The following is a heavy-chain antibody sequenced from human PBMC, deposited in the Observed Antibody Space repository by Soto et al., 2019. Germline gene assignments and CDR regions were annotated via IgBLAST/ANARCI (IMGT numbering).Heavy chain of an antibody. Sequence: QVQLQESGPGLVKPSETLSLTCTVSGGSISSYYWSWIRQPPGKGLEWIGYIYYSGSTNYNPSLKSRVTISVDTSKNQFSLKLSSVTAADTAVYYCARARCNNGVCSYLYWGQGTLVTVSS. CDR3: ARARCNNGVCSYLY. D-gene: IGHD2-8*01. CDR2: IYYSGST. J-gene: IGHJ4*02. V-gene: IGHV4-59*01. CDR1: GGSISSYY.